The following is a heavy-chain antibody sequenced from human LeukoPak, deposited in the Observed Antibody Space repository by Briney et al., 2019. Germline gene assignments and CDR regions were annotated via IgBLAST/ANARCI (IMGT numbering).Heavy chain of an antibody. CDR3: VRGNPFGGY. J-gene: IGHJ4*02. D-gene: IGHD2-15*01. CDR2: IKQDGSEI. Sequence: GGSLRLSCLTSGFTLSTNAMSWVRQAPGKGLEWVANIKQDGSEISYVDSVKGRFTISRDNAKNSLYLQMNSLRAEDTAVYYCVRGNPFGGYWGQGTLVTVSS. V-gene: IGHV3-7*03. CDR1: GFTLSTNA.